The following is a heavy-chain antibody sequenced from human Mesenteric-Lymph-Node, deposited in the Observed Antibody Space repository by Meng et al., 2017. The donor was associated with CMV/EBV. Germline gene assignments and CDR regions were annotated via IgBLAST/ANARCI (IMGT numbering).Heavy chain of an antibody. CDR3: AKDYWYSSSWFDY. D-gene: IGHD6-13*01. Sequence: GESLKISCEASGFSFSNYGMHWVRQAPGKGLEWVAFIRYDVSNTYYGDSVKGRFTISRDNSKNTLYLQMNSLRVEDTAVYYCAKDYWYSSSWFDYWGQGTLVTVSS. J-gene: IGHJ4*02. CDR2: IRYDVSNT. V-gene: IGHV3-30*02. CDR1: GFSFSNYG.